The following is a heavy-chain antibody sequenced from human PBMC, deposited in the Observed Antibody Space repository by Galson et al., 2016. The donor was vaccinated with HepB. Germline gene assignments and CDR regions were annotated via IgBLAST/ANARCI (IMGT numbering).Heavy chain of an antibody. J-gene: IGHJ6*03. D-gene: IGHD3-10*01. CDR2: ISGRDGST. Sequence: SLRLSCAASGFRFSIYAMSWVRQAPGKGLEWVSSISGRDGSTTYADSVKGRFTISRDNSINTLSPQMNSLRADDPAVYYCAKGGLQPPGSPYYDYYYMDVWGKGTTVTVSS. CDR1: GFRFSIYA. V-gene: IGHV3-23*01. CDR3: AKGGLQPPGSPYYDYYYMDV.